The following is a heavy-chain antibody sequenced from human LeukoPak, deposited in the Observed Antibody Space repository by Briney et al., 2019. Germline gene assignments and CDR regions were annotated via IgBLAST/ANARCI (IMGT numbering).Heavy chain of an antibody. CDR3: ARHALSDTAITD. J-gene: IGHJ4*02. D-gene: IGHD5-18*01. V-gene: IGHV4-59*08. Sequence: SETLSLTSTVSGGYISSYYWSWIRQPPGKGLEWIGYIYYSGSTNYNPSLKSRVTISVDTSKNQFSLKLSSVTAADTAVYYCARHALSDTAITDWGQGTLVTVSS. CDR1: GGYISSYY. CDR2: IYYSGST.